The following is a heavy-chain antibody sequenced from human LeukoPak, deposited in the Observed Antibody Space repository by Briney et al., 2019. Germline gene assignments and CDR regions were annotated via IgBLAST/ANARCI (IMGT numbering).Heavy chain of an antibody. Sequence: GRSLRLSCVVSGFTFSSYGMHWVRQAPGKGLEGVTVISHDGSEKYYADSVKGRFTISRDNSKNTLYLLMNGPRAEDTAVYYCSKDREIGPDYFDSWGQGTLVTVSS. CDR3: SKDREIGPDYFDS. CDR1: GFTFSSYG. J-gene: IGHJ4*02. D-gene: IGHD1-26*01. CDR2: ISHDGSEK. V-gene: IGHV3-30*18.